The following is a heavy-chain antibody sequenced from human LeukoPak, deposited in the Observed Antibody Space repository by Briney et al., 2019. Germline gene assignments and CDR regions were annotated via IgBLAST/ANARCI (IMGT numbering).Heavy chain of an antibody. J-gene: IGHJ4*02. CDR2: ITATSSYI. CDR3: ARPAAAIPPY. V-gene: IGHV3-21*01. D-gene: IGHD6-13*01. CDR1: GFTFSSYS. Sequence: GGSLRLSCAASGFTFSSYSMNWVRQAPGKGLEWVSSITATSSYIYYADSVRGRFTISRDNAKNSLYLQMNSLRAEDTAVYYCARPAAAIPPYWGQGTLVTVYS.